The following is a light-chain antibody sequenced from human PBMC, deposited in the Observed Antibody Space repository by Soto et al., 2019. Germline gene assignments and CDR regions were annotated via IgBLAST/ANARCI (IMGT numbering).Light chain of an antibody. V-gene: IGKV1-5*03. Sequence: DIPMTQSPSTLSASVGDRVTITCRASQSISTWLAWYQQKPGKAPKLLIYKASSLRNGVPSRFSGSGSGTEFTLTIFSLQPDDFASYYCQQYSGDPPTLGQGTKLEIK. CDR3: QQYSGDPPT. CDR1: QSISTW. J-gene: IGKJ2*01. CDR2: KAS.